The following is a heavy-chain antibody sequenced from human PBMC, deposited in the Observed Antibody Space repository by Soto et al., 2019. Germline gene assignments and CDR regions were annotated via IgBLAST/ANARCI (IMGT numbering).Heavy chain of an antibody. Sequence: EVQLVESGGGLVQPGGSLRLSCAASGLPLGDNWMHWVRQAPGKGLVWVSRISNDGSDTTYADSVRGRFTVSRDNAKNTLYLQMNSLRAEDTAVYYCARDSYSSATHWGHGTLVTVSS. CDR3: ARDSYSSATH. CDR1: GLPLGDNW. D-gene: IGHD4-4*01. CDR2: ISNDGSDT. J-gene: IGHJ4*01. V-gene: IGHV3-74*01.